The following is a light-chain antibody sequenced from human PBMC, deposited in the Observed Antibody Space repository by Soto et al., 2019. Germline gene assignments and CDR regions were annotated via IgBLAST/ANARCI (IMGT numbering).Light chain of an antibody. Sequence: VLTQSPGTLSLSPGERATISCRASQSINSSYLAWYQHKPGQAPRLLFYGASSRATGIPHRFSGSASGTDFTLTISRLESEDCGVYYCQQYGGSPPYTFGQGTRLEIK. J-gene: IGKJ2*01. V-gene: IGKV3-20*01. CDR2: GAS. CDR1: QSINSSY. CDR3: QQYGGSPPYT.